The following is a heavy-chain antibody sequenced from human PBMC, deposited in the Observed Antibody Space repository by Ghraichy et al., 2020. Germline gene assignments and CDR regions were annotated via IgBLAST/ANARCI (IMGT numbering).Heavy chain of an antibody. CDR3: ARGQRRLRLDYYFFDP. CDR2: IDHRGNA. CDR1: GGPFSIYD. D-gene: IGHD3/OR15-3a*01. V-gene: IGHV4-34*01. Sequence: SETLSLTCGVSGGPFSIYDWTWIRQSPGRGLEWIGEIDHRGNANIHPSFESRVSLSIDTSRNQFSLRLGSVTAADTAVYYCARGQRRLRLDYYFFDPWGQGTQVRVSS. J-gene: IGHJ5*02.